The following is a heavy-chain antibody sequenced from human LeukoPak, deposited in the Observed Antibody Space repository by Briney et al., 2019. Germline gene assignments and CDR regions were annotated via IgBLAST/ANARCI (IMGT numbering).Heavy chain of an antibody. CDR1: GYTFTSYG. J-gene: IGHJ4*02. CDR3: AQSRDGYNSFDY. Sequence: VASVKVSFKASGYTFTSYGISWVRQAPGQWLEWMGWISGYNGNTNYAQKFQGRVTITADESTSTAYMELSSLRSEDTAVYYCAQSRDGYNSFDYWGQGTLVTVSS. V-gene: IGHV1-18*01. CDR2: ISGYNGNT. D-gene: IGHD5-24*01.